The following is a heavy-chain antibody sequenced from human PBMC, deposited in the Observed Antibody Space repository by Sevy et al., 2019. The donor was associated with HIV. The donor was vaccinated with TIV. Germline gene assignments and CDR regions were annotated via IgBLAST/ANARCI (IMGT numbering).Heavy chain of an antibody. CDR3: ARYYYDSSLDY. J-gene: IGHJ4*02. CDR1: GFTVSSNY. CDR2: IYSGGST. D-gene: IGHD3-22*01. Sequence: GESLKISCAASGFTVSSNYMSWVRQAPGKGLEWVSVIYSGGSTYYADSVKGRFTISRDNSKNTLYLQMNSLRAEDTAVYYCARYYYDSSLDYWGQGTLVTVSS. V-gene: IGHV3-66*01.